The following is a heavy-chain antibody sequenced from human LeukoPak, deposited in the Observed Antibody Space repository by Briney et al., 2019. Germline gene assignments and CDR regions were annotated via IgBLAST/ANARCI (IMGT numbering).Heavy chain of an antibody. J-gene: IGHJ4*02. D-gene: IGHD3-10*01. CDR3: SYGSGSYFY. Sequence: SETLSLTCAVYGGSFSGYYWSWIRQPPGKGLEWIGEINHSGSTNYNPSLKSRVTISVDTSKNQFSLKLSSVTAAGTAVYYCSYGSGSYFYWGQGTLVTVSS. CDR1: GGSFSGYY. CDR2: INHSGST. V-gene: IGHV4-34*01.